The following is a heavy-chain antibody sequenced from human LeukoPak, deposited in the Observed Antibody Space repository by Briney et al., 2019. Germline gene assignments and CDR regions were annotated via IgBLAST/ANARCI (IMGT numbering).Heavy chain of an antibody. V-gene: IGHV4-39*07. Sequence: SETLSLTCTVSGGSISSSSYYWGWIRQPPWKGLEWIGSIYYSGSTYYNPSLKSRVTISVDTSKNQFSLKLSSVTAADTAVYYCARGEKRGIQLWLSSHYYYYMDVWGKGTTVTISS. CDR1: GGSISSSSYY. J-gene: IGHJ6*03. D-gene: IGHD5-18*01. CDR2: IYYSGST. CDR3: ARGEKRGIQLWLSSHYYYYMDV.